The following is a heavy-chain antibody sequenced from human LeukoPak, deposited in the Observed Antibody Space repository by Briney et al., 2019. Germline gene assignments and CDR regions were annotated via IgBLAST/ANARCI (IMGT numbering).Heavy chain of an antibody. V-gene: IGHV3-74*01. CDR3: VRESSLKY. J-gene: IGHJ4*02. CDR2: INSDGSST. D-gene: IGHD6-19*01. Sequence: GGSLRLTCAASGFTFSSHWMHWVRQAPGEGLVWVSGINSDGSSTSNADSVRGRFTISRNNAKNTLYVQMNSLRAEDTGVYYCVRESSLKYWGQGTLVTVSS. CDR1: GFTFSSHW.